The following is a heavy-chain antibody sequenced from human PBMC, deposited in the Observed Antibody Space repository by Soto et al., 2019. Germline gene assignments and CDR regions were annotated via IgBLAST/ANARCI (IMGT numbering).Heavy chain of an antibody. CDR2: ISYDGSNK. V-gene: IGHV3-30*18. Sequence: GGFLRLSCAASGFTFSSYGMHWVRQAPGKGLEWVAVISYDGSNKYYADSVKGRFTISRDNSKNTLYLQMNSLRAEDTAVYYCAKELGITMIVVVPDLDAFDIWGQGTMVTVSS. D-gene: IGHD3-22*01. J-gene: IGHJ3*02. CDR1: GFTFSSYG. CDR3: AKELGITMIVVVPDLDAFDI.